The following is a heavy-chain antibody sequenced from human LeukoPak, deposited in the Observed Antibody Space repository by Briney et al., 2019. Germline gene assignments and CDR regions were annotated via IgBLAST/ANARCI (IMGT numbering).Heavy chain of an antibody. Sequence: ASVKVSCKASGYTFTGYYMHWVRQAPGQGLEWMGRINPNSGGTNYAQKFQGRVTMTGDTSISTAYMELSRLRSDDTAVYYCARSSEYYYYGMDVWGQGTTVTVSS. V-gene: IGHV1-2*06. J-gene: IGHJ6*02. CDR1: GYTFTGYY. CDR2: INPNSGGT. CDR3: ARSSEYYYYGMDV.